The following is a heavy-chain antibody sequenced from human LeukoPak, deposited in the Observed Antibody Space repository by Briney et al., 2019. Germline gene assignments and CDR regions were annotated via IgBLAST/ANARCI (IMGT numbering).Heavy chain of an antibody. J-gene: IGHJ4*02. V-gene: IGHV3-23*01. CDR2: ISGSGGGA. CDR3: AKDMVMVAATVFDY. CDR1: GFTFSSDA. Sequence: PGGSLRLSCAASGFTFSSDAMSWVRQAPGTGLEWVSAISGSGGGAYYADSVKGRFTISRDNSKNTLYLQMNSLRTEDTAVYYCAKDMVMVAATVFDYWGQGTLVTVYS. D-gene: IGHD2-15*01.